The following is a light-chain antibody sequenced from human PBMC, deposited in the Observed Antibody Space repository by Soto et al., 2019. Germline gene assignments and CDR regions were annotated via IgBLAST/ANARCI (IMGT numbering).Light chain of an antibody. V-gene: IGLV1-47*01. CDR2: RSD. CDR3: AAYTGNWNGPV. J-gene: IGLJ2*01. Sequence: QSALTQPPSVSGTPGQRVSISCSGASSTFANNYVHWYQQVPGAAPKLLIYRSDQRPSGVPDGFSGSKSGTSASLTISGLRPEDEAQYYCAAYTGNWNGPVFGGGTQLTVL. CDR1: SSTFANNY.